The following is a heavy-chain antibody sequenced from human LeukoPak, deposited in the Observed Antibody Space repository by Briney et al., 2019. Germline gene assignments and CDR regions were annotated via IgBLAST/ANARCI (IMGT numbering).Heavy chain of an antibody. CDR2: IIPIFGTA. CDR3: ASYSWGSPGYFDY. V-gene: IGHV1-69*13. J-gene: IGHJ4*02. D-gene: IGHD5-18*01. CDR1: GGTLSSYA. Sequence: SVKVSCKASGGTLSSYAISWVRQAPGQGLEWMGGIIPIFGTANYAQKFQGRVTITADESTSTAYMELSSLRSEDTAVYYCASYSWGSPGYFDYWGQGTLVTVSS.